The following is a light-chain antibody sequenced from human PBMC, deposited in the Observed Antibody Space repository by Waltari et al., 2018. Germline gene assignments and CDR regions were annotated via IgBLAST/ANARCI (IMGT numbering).Light chain of an antibody. J-gene: IGLJ2*01. CDR1: SSDIGNSNL. CDR3: CSYGRGINYFVV. Sequence: QSALTHPASVSGSPGQSNTISCTGTSSDIGNSNLVPWYQQHPGKAPKLIIYEVNKQPAGVSKRLFGAKSGNAASLTICELQAGDEADYHCCSYGRGINYFVVFGGGTKLGDL. CDR2: EVN. V-gene: IGLV2-23*02.